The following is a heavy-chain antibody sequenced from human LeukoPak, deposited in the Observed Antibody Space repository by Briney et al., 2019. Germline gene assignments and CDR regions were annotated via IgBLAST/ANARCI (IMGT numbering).Heavy chain of an antibody. Sequence: PGGSLRLSCAASGFTFSIYEMNWVRQAPGKGLEWVSYISSSGSTIYYADSVKGRFTISRDNAKNSLYLQMNSLRAEDTAVYYCARGITVTTCGCDYWGQGTLVTVSS. D-gene: IGHD4-17*01. J-gene: IGHJ4*02. CDR1: GFTFSIYE. CDR2: ISSSGSTI. V-gene: IGHV3-48*03. CDR3: ARGITVTTCGCDY.